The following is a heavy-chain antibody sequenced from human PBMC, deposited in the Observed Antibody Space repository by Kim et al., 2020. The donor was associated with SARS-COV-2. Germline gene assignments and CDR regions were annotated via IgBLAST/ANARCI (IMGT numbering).Heavy chain of an antibody. V-gene: IGHV1-24*01. CDR2: FDPEVGET. CDR1: GYTLTELS. D-gene: IGHD6-6*01. CDR3: ATVWGRFYSSSSVYFDL. J-gene: IGHJ2*01. Sequence: ASVKVSCKVSGYTLTELSMHWVRQAPGKGLEWMGGFDPEVGETIYAQKFQGRVTMTEDTSTDTAYMELSSLRSEDTAVYYCATVWGRFYSSSSVYFDLWGRGTLVTVSS.